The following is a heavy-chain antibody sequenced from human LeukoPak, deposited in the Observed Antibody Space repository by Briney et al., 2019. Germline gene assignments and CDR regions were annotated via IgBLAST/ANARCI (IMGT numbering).Heavy chain of an antibody. CDR3: ARDTTVTKDAFDI. D-gene: IGHD4-17*01. Sequence: SETLSLTCTVSGGSISSGTYYWSWIRKPAWKGLEWIGRIYNSGSTKYNPSLKSRVTMSVDTSKNQFSLKLSSVTAADTAVYYCARDTTVTKDAFDIWGQGTMVTVSS. J-gene: IGHJ3*02. V-gene: IGHV4-61*02. CDR1: GGSISSGTYY. CDR2: IYNSGST.